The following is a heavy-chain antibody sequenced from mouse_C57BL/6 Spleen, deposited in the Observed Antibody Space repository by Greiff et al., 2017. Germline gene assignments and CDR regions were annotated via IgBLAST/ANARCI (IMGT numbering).Heavy chain of an antibody. CDR2: IWSDGST. CDR1: GFSLTSYG. V-gene: IGHV2-6-1*01. J-gene: IGHJ4*01. CDR3: ARQRGGYYAMEY. Sequence: VKLVESGPGLVAPSQSLSITCTVSGFSLTSYGVHWVRQPPGKGLEWLVVIWSDGSTTYNSALKSRLSISKDNSKSQVVLKMNGLQTEDTAMYYCARQRGGYYAMEYWGQGTSVTVSS. D-gene: IGHD1-1*02.